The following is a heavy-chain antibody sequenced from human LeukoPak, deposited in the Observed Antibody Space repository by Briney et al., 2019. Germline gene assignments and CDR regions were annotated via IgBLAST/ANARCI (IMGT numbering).Heavy chain of an antibody. CDR1: GHSIRSSSYY. V-gene: IGHV4-39*01. J-gene: IGHJ5*02. Sequence: NTSETLSLTCTVSGHSIRSSSYYWGWIRQPPGNGLEWIGCIYYGGSTYYKPSLKSRVTISVDTSKNQCSLKLSSVTAADTAVYYCARWDIVVVPAAIWYNWFDPWGQGTLVTVSS. CDR2: IYYGGST. D-gene: IGHD2-2*02. CDR3: ARWDIVVVPAAIWYNWFDP.